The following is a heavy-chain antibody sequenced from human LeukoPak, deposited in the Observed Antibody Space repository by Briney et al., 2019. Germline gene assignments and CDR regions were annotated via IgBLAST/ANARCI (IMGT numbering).Heavy chain of an antibody. CDR3: ARDRGGSYSAIDY. V-gene: IGHV3-48*04. CDR1: GFTFSSYS. Sequence: PGGSLRLSCAASGFTFSSYSLNWVRQAPGKGLEWVSSSSITIYYADSVKGRFTISRDNAEESLYLQMNSLRAEDTAVYYCARDRGGSYSAIDYWGQGTLVTVSS. J-gene: IGHJ4*02. D-gene: IGHD2-15*01. CDR2: SSSSITI.